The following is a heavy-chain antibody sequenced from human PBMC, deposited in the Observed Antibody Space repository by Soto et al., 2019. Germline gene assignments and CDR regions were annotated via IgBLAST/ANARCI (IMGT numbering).Heavy chain of an antibody. CDR3: TRDLGDFDSLDV. V-gene: IGHV3-15*01. J-gene: IGHJ6*02. Sequence: GGSLRLSCAASGFTFSNAWMSWVRQAPGKGLEWVGRIKSKTDGGTTDYSAPVKGRFTISRDDSKNTLYMQMNSLKNEDTAEYYCTRDLGDFDSLDVWGQGTTVTVSS. CDR1: GFTFSNAW. D-gene: IGHD2-21*02. CDR2: IKSKTDGGTT.